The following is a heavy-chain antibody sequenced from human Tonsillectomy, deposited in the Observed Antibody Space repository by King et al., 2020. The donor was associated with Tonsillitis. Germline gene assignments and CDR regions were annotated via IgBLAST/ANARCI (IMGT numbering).Heavy chain of an antibody. V-gene: IGHV1-2*02. CDR2: INPNSGGK. D-gene: IGHD3-10*01. Sequence: VQLVESGGEVKTPGASVKVSCKASGYTFNGYYMHWVRQAPGQGLEWMGWINPNSGGKYYAQNLQGRVTLTRDTSISTAYMDLSSLTSDDTAVYDCARGRGAVILPYYVCYWGQGTLVTVSS. CDR1: GYTFNGYY. J-gene: IGHJ4*01. CDR3: ARGRGAVILPYYVCY.